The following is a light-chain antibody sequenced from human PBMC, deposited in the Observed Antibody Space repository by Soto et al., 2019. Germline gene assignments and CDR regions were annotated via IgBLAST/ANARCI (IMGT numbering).Light chain of an antibody. CDR1: QSVRIN. J-gene: IGKJ1*01. CDR3: QQYNNSPRT. V-gene: IGKV3-15*01. CDR2: GAS. Sequence: EILITQSPATLAVSPGERATLSCRASQSVRINVAWYQQKNGQSPALLIYGASTRATGIPARFSGSGSGTEFTLTISSLQSEDFAVSYCQQYNNSPRTFGQGTKVDIK.